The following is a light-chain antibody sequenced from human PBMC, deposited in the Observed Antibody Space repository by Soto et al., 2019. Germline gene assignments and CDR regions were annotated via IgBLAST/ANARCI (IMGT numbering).Light chain of an antibody. Sequence: EIVMTQSPATLSVSPGEGATLSCRASQSVSHSLAWYQQKPGQDPRLLIYGTSIRATGIPARFSGSGSETEFTLTISSLQSEDFAIYYCQQYNNRLPITFGQGTRLDIK. CDR2: GTS. V-gene: IGKV3-15*01. CDR3: QQYNNRLPIT. CDR1: QSVSHS. J-gene: IGKJ5*01.